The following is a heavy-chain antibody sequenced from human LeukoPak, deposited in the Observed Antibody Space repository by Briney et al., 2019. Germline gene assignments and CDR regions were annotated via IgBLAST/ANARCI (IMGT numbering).Heavy chain of an antibody. V-gene: IGHV3-48*03. CDR1: AFTFSTYE. D-gene: IGHD6-19*01. CDR2: ISSSGTTI. CDR3: ARGGGSGWYRPAVLEF. J-gene: IGHJ4*02. Sequence: PGGSLRLSCAASAFTFSTYEMNWVRQAPGKGLEWVSYISSSGTTIYYADSVKGRVTVFRDNAKNSLYLQMNSLRAEDTAVYYCARGGGSGWYRPAVLEFWGQGTLVTVSS.